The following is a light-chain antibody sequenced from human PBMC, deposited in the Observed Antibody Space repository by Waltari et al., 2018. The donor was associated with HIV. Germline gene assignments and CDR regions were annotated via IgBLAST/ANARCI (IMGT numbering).Light chain of an antibody. V-gene: IGKV1-9*01. CDR2: SAS. Sequence: DIQLTQSPSFLSASIGARVTITCRAAQGSGSSLAWYQAKPGRAPKLLVYSASILQAGVPLRFGGSGSGTEFTLTVSSLQPEDFAAYYCQQYDTYPLTFGGGTKVEIK. CDR3: QQYDTYPLT. CDR1: QGSGSS. J-gene: IGKJ4*01.